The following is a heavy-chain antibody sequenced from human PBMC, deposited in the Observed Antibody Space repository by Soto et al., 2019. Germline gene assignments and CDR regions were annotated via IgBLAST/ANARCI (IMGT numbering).Heavy chain of an antibody. CDR2: IYYSGST. J-gene: IGHJ4*02. D-gene: IGHD6-19*01. CDR3: AREGPISGWYLYYFDY. CDR1: GRSVSSGSYY. V-gene: IGHV4-61*01. Sequence: SETLSLTCTISGRSVSSGSYYWSWIRQPPGKGLERIGYIYYSGSTNYNPSLKSRVTISVDTSKNQFSLKLSSVTAADTAVYYCAREGPISGWYLYYFDYWGQGTLVTVSS.